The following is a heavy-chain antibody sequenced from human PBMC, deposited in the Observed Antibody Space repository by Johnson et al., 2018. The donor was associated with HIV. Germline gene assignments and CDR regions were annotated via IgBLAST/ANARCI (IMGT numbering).Heavy chain of an antibody. CDR3: AKGGSAVAVAFDI. J-gene: IGHJ3*02. CDR1: GFTFSSYA. V-gene: IGHV3-30*02. CDR2: IRYDGSNK. D-gene: IGHD6-19*01. Sequence: QVQLVESGGGLVQPGGSLRLSCAASGFTFSSYAMHWVRQAPGKGLEWVAFIRYDGSNKYYADSVKGRFTISRDNSKNTLYLQMNSLRAEDTAVYYCAKGGSAVAVAFDIWGQGTMVTVSS.